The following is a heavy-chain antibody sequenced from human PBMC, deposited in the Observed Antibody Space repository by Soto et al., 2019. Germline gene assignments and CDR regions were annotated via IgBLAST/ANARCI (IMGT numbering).Heavy chain of an antibody. CDR2: FYPGDSDT. V-gene: IGHV5-51*01. CDR1: RYSFTSYW. CDR3: ARLARIAAAETANGMDV. J-gene: IGHJ6*04. Sequence: GESLKISCKGSRYSFTSYWIGWVRQMPGKGLEWMGIFYPGDSDTRYSPSFQGQVTISADKSISTAYLQWSSLKASDTAMYYCARLARIAAAETANGMDVRGKGTKITV. D-gene: IGHD6-13*01.